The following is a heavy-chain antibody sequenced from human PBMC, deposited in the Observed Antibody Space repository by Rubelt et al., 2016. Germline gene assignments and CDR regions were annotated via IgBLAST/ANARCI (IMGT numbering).Heavy chain of an antibody. V-gene: IGHV1-69*01. Sequence: QVQLVQSGAEVKKPGSSVKVSCKASGGTFSSYAISWVRQAPGQGLEWMGGIIPIFGTENYAQKFRGTVTITADESTRTAYMELSSLRSEDTAVYYGATRHRLAGFDYWGQGTLVTVSS. CDR3: ATRHRLAGFDY. CDR2: IIPIFGTE. J-gene: IGHJ4*02. D-gene: IGHD3-3*02. CDR1: GGTFSSYA.